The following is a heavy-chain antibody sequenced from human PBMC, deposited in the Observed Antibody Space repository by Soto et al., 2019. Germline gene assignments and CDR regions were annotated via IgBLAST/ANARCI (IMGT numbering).Heavy chain of an antibody. J-gene: IGHJ6*02. CDR3: ARDLSEQWLVVYYYYGMDV. D-gene: IGHD6-19*01. CDR1: GFTFSSYG. Sequence: PGGSLRLSCAASGFTFSSYGMHWVRQAPGKGLEWVAVIWYDGSNKYYADSVKGRFTISRDNSKNTLYLQMNSLRAEDTAVYYCARDLSEQWLVVYYYYGMDVWGQGTTVTVSS. V-gene: IGHV3-33*01. CDR2: IWYDGSNK.